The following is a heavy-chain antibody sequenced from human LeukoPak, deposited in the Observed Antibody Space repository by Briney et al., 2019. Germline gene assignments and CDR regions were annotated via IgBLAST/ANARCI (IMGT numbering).Heavy chain of an antibody. Sequence: SETLSLTCTVSGGSISSYYWSWIRQPPGKGLEWIGYIYYSGSTNYNPSLKSRVTISVDTFKNQFSLKLSSVTAADTAVYYCASSNWNHESWFDPWGQGTLVTVSS. CDR3: ASSNWNHESWFDP. V-gene: IGHV4-59*01. J-gene: IGHJ5*02. CDR1: GGSISSYY. D-gene: IGHD1-1*01. CDR2: IYYSGST.